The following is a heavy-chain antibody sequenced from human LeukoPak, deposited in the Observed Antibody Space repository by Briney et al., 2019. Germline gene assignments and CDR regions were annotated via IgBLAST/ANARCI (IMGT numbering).Heavy chain of an antibody. J-gene: IGHJ4*02. CDR2: INHSGSN. CDR3: ARARYSSAPFDY. D-gene: IGHD6-25*01. V-gene: IGHV4-34*01. Sequence: PSETLSLTCAVYGGSFSGYYWSWIRQPPGKGLEWIGEINHSGSNNYNPSLKSRVTISVDTSKNQFSLKLSSVTAADTAVYYCARARYSSAPFDYWGQGTLITVSS. CDR1: GGSFSGYY.